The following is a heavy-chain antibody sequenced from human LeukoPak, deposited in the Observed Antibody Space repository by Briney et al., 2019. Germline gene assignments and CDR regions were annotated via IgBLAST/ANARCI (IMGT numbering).Heavy chain of an antibody. CDR2: IYHSGST. J-gene: IGHJ4*02. D-gene: IGHD5-18*01. Sequence: SETLSLTCTVSGYSISSGSYWGWIRQPPGKGLEWIGSIYHSGSTYYNPSLKSRVTISVDTSKNQFSLKLSSVTAADTAVYYCASHAGYSYGFYRFDYWGQGTLVTVSS. CDR3: ASHAGYSYGFYRFDY. V-gene: IGHV4-38-2*02. CDR1: GYSISSGSY.